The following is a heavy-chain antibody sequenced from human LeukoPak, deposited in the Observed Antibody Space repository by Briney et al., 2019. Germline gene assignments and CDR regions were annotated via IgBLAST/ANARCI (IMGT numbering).Heavy chain of an antibody. Sequence: SETLSLTCSVSGGSMTGHYWSWIRQPPGGGLEWLGYVFIDSGTTSYNPSLKSRVTISVGTSKTQFSLRLSLVTAADTAVYYCARHRAGGDAVILDYWGQGTLVTV. CDR2: VFIDSGTT. CDR1: GGSMTGHY. CDR3: ARHRAGGDAVILDY. V-gene: IGHV4-59*08. D-gene: IGHD2/OR15-2a*01. J-gene: IGHJ4*02.